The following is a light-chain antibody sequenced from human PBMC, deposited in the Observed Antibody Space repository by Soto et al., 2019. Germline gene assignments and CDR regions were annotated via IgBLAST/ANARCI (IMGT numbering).Light chain of an antibody. J-gene: IGKJ3*01. CDR1: QDIGDW. CDR2: RVS. CDR3: QRYNSHLFF. V-gene: IGKV1-5*03. Sequence: DDRLTQSPSTLSASVGDRVTISCRASQDIGDWLAWYQQKPGKAPKLLIHRVSRLQSGVPVRFSGSGSETEFTLTINGLQPDDFATYYCQRYNSHLFFFGPGTK.